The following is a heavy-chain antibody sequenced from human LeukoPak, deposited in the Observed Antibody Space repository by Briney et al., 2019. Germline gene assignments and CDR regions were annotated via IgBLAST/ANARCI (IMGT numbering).Heavy chain of an antibody. CDR2: IFYSGST. CDR3: ARGWFSAFDI. CDR1: GDSIRSSSYY. J-gene: IGHJ3*02. V-gene: IGHV4-39*01. D-gene: IGHD6-19*01. Sequence: SETLSLTCSVSGDSIRSSSYYWGWIRQPPGKGLEWIGSIFYSGSTYYNPSLKSRVTISVDTSKNQFSLRLSSVTAADTAVYYCARGWFSAFDIWGQGTMVTVSS.